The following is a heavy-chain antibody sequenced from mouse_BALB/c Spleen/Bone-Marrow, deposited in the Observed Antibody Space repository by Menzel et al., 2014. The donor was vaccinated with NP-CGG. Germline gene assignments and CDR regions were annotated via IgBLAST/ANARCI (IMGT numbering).Heavy chain of an antibody. Sequence: EVNLVESGGGLVKPGGSLKLSCAASGFTFSSYAMSWVRQTPEKRLEWVASITRGGNTYYPDSVKGRFTISRDNARDILYLQMSSLRSEDTAMYYCARGEIYYDGSTHYFDYWGQGTTLTVSS. D-gene: IGHD1-1*01. V-gene: IGHV5-6-5*01. CDR3: ARGEIYYDGSTHYFDY. CDR2: ITRGGNT. J-gene: IGHJ2*01. CDR1: GFTFSSYA.